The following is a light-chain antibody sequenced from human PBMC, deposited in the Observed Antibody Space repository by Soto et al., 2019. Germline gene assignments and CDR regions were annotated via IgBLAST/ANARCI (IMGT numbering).Light chain of an antibody. CDR3: HQRQSWTRT. CDR1: QYINTR. CDR2: QHS. Sequence: DIVLTQSPATLSSFPGDRVTISCRASQYINTRLAWYQQRPGQAPRLLIYQHSIRAAGIKARLSASGYGTDFTLTISDVQPEEFALYYCHQRQSWTRTFGQGTKVDIK. J-gene: IGKJ1*01. V-gene: IGKV3-11*01.